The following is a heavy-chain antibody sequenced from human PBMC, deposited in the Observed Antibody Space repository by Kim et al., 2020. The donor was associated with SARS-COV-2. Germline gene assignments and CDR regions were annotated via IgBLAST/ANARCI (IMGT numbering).Heavy chain of an antibody. V-gene: IGHV4-31*02. CDR3: ARGADSSSAGEFDY. D-gene: IGHD6-6*01. J-gene: IGHJ4*02. Sequence: NPSLKSRVTISVDTSKNQFSLKLSSVTAADTALYYCARGADSSSAGEFDYWGQGTLVTVSS.